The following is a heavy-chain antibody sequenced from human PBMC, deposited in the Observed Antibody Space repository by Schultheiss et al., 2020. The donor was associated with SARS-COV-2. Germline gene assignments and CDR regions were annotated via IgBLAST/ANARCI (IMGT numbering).Heavy chain of an antibody. CDR1: GFTFSSYA. J-gene: IGHJ4*02. V-gene: IGHV3-21*01. Sequence: GGSLRLSCAASGFTFSSYAMHWVRQAPGKGLEWVSSISSSSSYIYYADSVKGRFTISRDNAKNSLYLQMNSLRAEDTAVYYCAKDNLYCSGGSCPPWYFDYWGQGTLVTVSS. CDR3: AKDNLYCSGGSCPPWYFDY. CDR2: ISSSSSYI. D-gene: IGHD2-15*01.